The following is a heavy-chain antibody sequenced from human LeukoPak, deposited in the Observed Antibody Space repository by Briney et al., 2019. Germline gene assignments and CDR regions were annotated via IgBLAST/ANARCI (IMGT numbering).Heavy chain of an antibody. D-gene: IGHD2-2*01. J-gene: IGHJ4*02. CDR1: GGSISSSSYY. Sequence: SETLSLTCTVSGGSISSSSYYWGWIRQPPGEGLEWIGSIYYSGSTYYNPSLKSRVTISVDTSKNQFSLKLSSVTAADTAVYYCAGKSSTSCYVVNYYFDYWGQGTLVTVSS. CDR2: IYYSGST. V-gene: IGHV4-39*07. CDR3: AGKSSTSCYVVNYYFDY.